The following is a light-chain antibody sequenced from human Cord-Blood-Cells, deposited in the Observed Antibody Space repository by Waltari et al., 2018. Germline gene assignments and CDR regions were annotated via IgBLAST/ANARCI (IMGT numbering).Light chain of an antibody. CDR3: QQSYSTQFT. J-gene: IGKJ3*01. CDR2: AAS. CDR1: QSISSY. Sequence: DIQLTQSPSSLSASVGDRVTITCRASQSISSYLNWYHQKPGKAPKLLSYAASSLQSGVPSRFSGSGSGTDFTLTISSLQPEDFATYDCQQSYSTQFTFGPGTKVDIK. V-gene: IGKV1-39*01.